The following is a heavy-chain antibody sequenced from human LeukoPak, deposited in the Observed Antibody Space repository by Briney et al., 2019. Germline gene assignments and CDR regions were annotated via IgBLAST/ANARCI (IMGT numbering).Heavy chain of an antibody. J-gene: IGHJ6*02. CDR1: GGTFSCYA. Sequence: SVTLCCSASGGTFSCYAIGWVRLAPGQGLEWMGGIIPIFGTANYAQKFQGRVTITADGSTTTAYMELSSLRSEDTAVYYCARYYDIVTGYGGSDQYYGMDVWGQGTTVTVSS. D-gene: IGHD3-9*01. V-gene: IGHV1-69*13. CDR3: ARYYDIVTGYGGSDQYYGMDV. CDR2: IIPIFGTA.